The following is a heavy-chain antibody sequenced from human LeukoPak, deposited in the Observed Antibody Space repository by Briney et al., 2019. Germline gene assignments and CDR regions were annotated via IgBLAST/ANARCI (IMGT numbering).Heavy chain of an antibody. D-gene: IGHD1-26*01. CDR1: GGTFSSYA. V-gene: IGHV1-69*04. J-gene: IGHJ4*02. CDR2: IIPILGIA. Sequence: ASVKVSCKASGGTFSSYAISWVRQAPGQGLEWMGRIIPILGIANYAQKFQGRVTITADKSTSTAYMELSSLRSEDTAVYYCASLSGSYKGLISDYWGRGTLVTVSS. CDR3: ASLSGSYKGLISDY.